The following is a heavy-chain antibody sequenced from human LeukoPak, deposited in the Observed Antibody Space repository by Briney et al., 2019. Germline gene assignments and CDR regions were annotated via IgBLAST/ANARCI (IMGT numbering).Heavy chain of an antibody. V-gene: IGHV3-66*01. CDR2: IYSGGST. CDR1: GFTVSSNY. D-gene: IGHD4-11*01. CDR3: ARIRTTVTTNWFDP. J-gene: IGHJ5*02. Sequence: GGSLRLSSAASGFTVSSNYMSWVRQAPGKGLEWVSVIYSGGSTYYADSVKGRFTISRDNSKNTLYLQMNSLRAEDTAVYYCARIRTTVTTNWFDPWGQGTLVTVSS.